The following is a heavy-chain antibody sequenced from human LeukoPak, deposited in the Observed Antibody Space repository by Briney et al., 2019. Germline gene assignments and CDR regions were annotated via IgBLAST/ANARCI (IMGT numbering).Heavy chain of an antibody. CDR2: INHSGST. Sequence: PSQTLSLTCTVSGGSISSGGYYWSWIRQPPGKGLEWIGEINHSGSTNYNPSLKSRVTISVDTSKNQFSLKLSSVTAADTAVYYCARDDVRCSGGSCYSDSAFDIWGQGTMVTVSS. CDR3: ARDDVRCSGGSCYSDSAFDI. V-gene: IGHV4-30-2*01. J-gene: IGHJ3*02. CDR1: GGSISSGGYY. D-gene: IGHD2-15*01.